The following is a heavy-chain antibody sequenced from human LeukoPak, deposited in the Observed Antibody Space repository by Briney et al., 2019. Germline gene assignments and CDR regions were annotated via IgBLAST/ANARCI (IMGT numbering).Heavy chain of an antibody. CDR3: ARDRSSGYDSYWFDP. D-gene: IGHD5-12*01. Sequence: GRSLRLSCAASGFTFSSYSMNWVRQAPGKGLEWVSSISSSSSYIYYADSVKGRFTISRDNAKNSLYLQMNSLRAEDTAVYYCARDRSSGYDSYWFDPWGQGTLVTVSS. V-gene: IGHV3-21*01. J-gene: IGHJ5*02. CDR1: GFTFSSYS. CDR2: ISSSSSYI.